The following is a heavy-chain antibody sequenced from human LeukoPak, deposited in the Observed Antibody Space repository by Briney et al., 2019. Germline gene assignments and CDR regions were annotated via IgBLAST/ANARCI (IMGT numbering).Heavy chain of an antibody. J-gene: IGHJ3*02. CDR1: GGSLSSYY. Sequence: PSETLSLTCTVSGGSLSSYYWSWIRQPPGKGLEWIGYIYYSGSTNYNPSLKSRVTISVDTSKNQFSLKLSSVTAADTAVYYCARDKYAYRDAFDIWGQGTMVTVSS. V-gene: IGHV4-59*01. D-gene: IGHD2-2*01. CDR3: ARDKYAYRDAFDI. CDR2: IYYSGST.